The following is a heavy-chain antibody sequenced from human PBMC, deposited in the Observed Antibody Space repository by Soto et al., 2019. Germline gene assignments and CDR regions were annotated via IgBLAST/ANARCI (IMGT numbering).Heavy chain of an antibody. CDR3: AGVKVTMVRGYMDV. Sequence: SETLCLTCTVSGGSISSSSYYWGWIRQPPGKGLEWIGSIYYSGSTYYNPSLKSRVTISVDTSKNQFSLKLSSVTAADTAVYYCAGVKVTMVRGYMDVWGKGTTVTVSS. V-gene: IGHV4-39*01. CDR1: GGSISSSSYY. CDR2: IYYSGST. D-gene: IGHD3-10*01. J-gene: IGHJ6*03.